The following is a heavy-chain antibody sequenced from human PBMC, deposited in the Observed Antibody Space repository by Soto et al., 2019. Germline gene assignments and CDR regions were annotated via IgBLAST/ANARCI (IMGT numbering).Heavy chain of an antibody. J-gene: IGHJ6*02. V-gene: IGHV4-59*01. D-gene: IGHD6-6*01. CDR3: ARDSLVAARPHYYYGMDV. CDR2: TYYSGST. CDR1: GGSISSYY. Sequence: SETLSLTCTVSGGSISSYYWSWIRQPPGKGLEWIGYTYYSGSTNYNPSLKSRVTISVDTSKNQFSLKLSSVTAADTAVYYCARDSLVAARPHYYYGMDVWGQGTTVTVSS.